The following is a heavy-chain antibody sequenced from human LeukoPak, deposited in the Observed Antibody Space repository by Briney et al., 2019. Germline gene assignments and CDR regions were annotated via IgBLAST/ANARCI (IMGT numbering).Heavy chain of an antibody. CDR3: ARVAMVRGVPFDY. V-gene: IGHV1-24*01. J-gene: IGHJ4*02. CDR2: FDPEDGET. CDR1: GHTLSELP. D-gene: IGHD3-10*01. Sequence: ASVKVSCKVSGHTLSELPMHWVRQAPGKGPEWMGGFDPEDGETIYAQKFQGRVTMTEDTTTDIAYMELSSLRSEDTAVYYCARVAMVRGVPFDYWGQGTLVTVSS.